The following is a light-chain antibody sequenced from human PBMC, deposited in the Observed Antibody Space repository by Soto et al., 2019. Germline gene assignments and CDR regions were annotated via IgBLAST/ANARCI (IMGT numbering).Light chain of an antibody. Sequence: VWTQYPGTLSVSTGERATLSCGASQSVSSNLAWYQQKPGQAPRLLLFGASTRATGTPARFSGSGSETEFTLTISSLQSEDFAVYYCQQYSDWPLTFGGGTKV. CDR3: QQYSDWPLT. CDR2: GAS. V-gene: IGKV3D-15*01. CDR1: QSVSSN. J-gene: IGKJ4*01.